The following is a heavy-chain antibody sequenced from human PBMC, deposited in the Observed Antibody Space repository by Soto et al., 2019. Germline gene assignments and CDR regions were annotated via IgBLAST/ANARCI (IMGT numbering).Heavy chain of an antibody. CDR3: APQGVGATGYLY. D-gene: IGHD1-26*01. Sequence: EVQLVESGGGLVQPGGSLRLSCVVSGFTFGAYSMNWVRQAPGKGLEWVSYISDSGSRMYYADSVKGRFTISRDSARNSLFLQMNSLRAEDTAVYYCAPQGVGATGYLYWGQGTLVTVSS. V-gene: IGHV3-48*01. J-gene: IGHJ4*02. CDR2: ISDSGSRM. CDR1: GFTFGAYS.